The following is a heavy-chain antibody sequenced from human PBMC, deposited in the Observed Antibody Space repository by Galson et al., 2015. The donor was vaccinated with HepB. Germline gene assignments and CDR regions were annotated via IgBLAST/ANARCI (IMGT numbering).Heavy chain of an antibody. Sequence: ETLSLTCTVSGGSIISDVYYWGWIRPPPGKGLEWIGSISYSGSTYYTPSLQSRVTMSVDTSKNQFSLKLTSVTAADTAVYYCARVLGAFDIWGQGTMVTVSS. V-gene: IGHV4-39*07. CDR3: ARVLGAFDI. CDR2: ISYSGST. CDR1: GGSIISDVYY. J-gene: IGHJ3*02. D-gene: IGHD2-8*02.